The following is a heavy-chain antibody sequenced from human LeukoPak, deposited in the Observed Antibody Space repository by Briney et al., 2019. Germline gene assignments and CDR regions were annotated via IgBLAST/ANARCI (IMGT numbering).Heavy chain of an antibody. D-gene: IGHD3-22*01. Sequence: SQTLSPTCTVSGGSISSGSYYWSWILQPAGKGLEWIGRIYTSGSTHYNPSLKSRVTISVDTSKTQFSLKLSSVTAADTAVYYCARNTGQGNYYDSSGYSDYWGQGTLVTVSS. V-gene: IGHV4-61*02. CDR3: ARNTGQGNYYDSSGYSDY. J-gene: IGHJ4*02. CDR1: GGSISSGSYY. CDR2: IYTSGST.